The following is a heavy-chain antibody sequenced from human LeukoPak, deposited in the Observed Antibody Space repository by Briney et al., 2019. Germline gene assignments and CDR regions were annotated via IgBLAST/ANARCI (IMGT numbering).Heavy chain of an antibody. V-gene: IGHV3-43*01. D-gene: IGHD2-8*02. CDR2: ISWDGEGT. CDR1: GFNFEDYT. Sequence: GGSLRLSCAASGFNFEDYTMHWVRQVPGKAPGWVCLISWDGEGTYADSVKGRFTISRDNSKNSLFLQMNSLKIEDSALYYCANSRTGYLHWGQGTLVTVSS. J-gene: IGHJ4*02. CDR3: ANSRTGYLH.